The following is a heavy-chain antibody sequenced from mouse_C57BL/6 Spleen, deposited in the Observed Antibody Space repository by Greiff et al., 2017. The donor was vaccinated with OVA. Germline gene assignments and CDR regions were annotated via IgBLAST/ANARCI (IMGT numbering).Heavy chain of an antibody. J-gene: IGHJ2*01. CDR3: ARDQGTTHFDY. V-gene: IGHV5-16*01. Sequence: EVHLVESEGGLVQPGSSMKLSCTASGFTFSDYYMAWVRQVPEKGLEWVANINYDGSSTYYLDSLKSRFIISRDNAKNILYLQMSSLKSEDTATYYCARDQGTTHFDYWGQGTTLTVSS. CDR2: INYDGSST. D-gene: IGHD2-14*01. CDR1: GFTFSDYY.